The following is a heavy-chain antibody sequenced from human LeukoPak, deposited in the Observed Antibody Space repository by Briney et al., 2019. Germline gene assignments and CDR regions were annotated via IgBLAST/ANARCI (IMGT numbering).Heavy chain of an antibody. CDR2: INHSGST. J-gene: IGHJ5*02. Sequence: SETLSLTCAVYGGSFSGYYWSWIRQPPGKGLEWIGEINHSGSTNYNPSLKSRVTISVDTSKNQFSLKLSSVTAADTAVHYCARVSIAVAGWFDPWGQGTLVTVSS. CDR3: ARVSIAVAGWFDP. D-gene: IGHD6-19*01. V-gene: IGHV4-34*01. CDR1: GGSFSGYY.